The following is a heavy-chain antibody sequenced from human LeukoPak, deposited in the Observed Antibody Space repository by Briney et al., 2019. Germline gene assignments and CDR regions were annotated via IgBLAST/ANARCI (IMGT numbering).Heavy chain of an antibody. CDR1: GFTFSSYA. D-gene: IGHD3-22*01. CDR2: MSGSGGNT. CDR3: AKVSLTSSGYYRPYYFDY. V-gene: IGHV3-23*01. J-gene: IGHJ4*02. Sequence: GRSLRLSCAASGFTFSSYAMSWVRQAPGKGLEWVSAMSGSGGNTDYADSVKGQFTISRDNSKNTLYLQMNSLSAEDTAVYYCAKVSLTSSGYYRPYYFDYWGQGTLVTVSS.